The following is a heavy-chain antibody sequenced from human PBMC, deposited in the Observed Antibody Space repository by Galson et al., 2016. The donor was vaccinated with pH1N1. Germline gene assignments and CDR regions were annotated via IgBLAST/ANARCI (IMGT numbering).Heavy chain of an antibody. V-gene: IGHV2-70*11. CDR2: IDWDDDK. Sequence: PALVKPTQTLTLTCTFSGFSLTTSGMCVTWIRQPPGKALEWLARIDWDDDKYYSTSLKARLTISKDTSKNQVVLTVTNMDPVDTATYYCARARSAAAGAIDIWGQGTPVTVSS. CDR3: ARARSAAAGAIDI. J-gene: IGHJ4*02. CDR1: GFSLTTSGMC. D-gene: IGHD6-13*01.